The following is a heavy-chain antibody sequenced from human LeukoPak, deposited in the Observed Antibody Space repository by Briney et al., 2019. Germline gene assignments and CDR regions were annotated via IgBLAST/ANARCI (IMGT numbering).Heavy chain of an antibody. J-gene: IGHJ4*02. D-gene: IGHD3-3*01. CDR3: ARHRPPPYYDFWSGYQSYYFDY. CDR1: GGSISSGGYY. Sequence: PSETLSLTCTVSGGSISSGGYYWSWIRQHPGKGLEWIGDIYYSGSTYYNPSLKSRVTISVDTSKNQFSLKLSSVTAADTAVYYCARHRPPPYYDFWSGYQSYYFDYWGQGTLVTVSS. CDR2: IYYSGST. V-gene: IGHV4-39*01.